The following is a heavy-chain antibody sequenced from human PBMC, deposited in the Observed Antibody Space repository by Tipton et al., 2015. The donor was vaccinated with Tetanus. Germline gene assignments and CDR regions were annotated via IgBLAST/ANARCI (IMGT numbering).Heavy chain of an antibody. Sequence: GLVKPSETLSLTCNVSGGSISGGGYSWSWIRQPPGPGKGLEWIGYIYESGTTHYNPSLKSRVTLSLDTSKNQFSLTLNSVTAADTAFYYCARGNNDFPKKGPFDYWGQGTLVTVS. J-gene: IGHJ4*02. CDR3: ARGNNDFPKKGPFDY. CDR1: GGSISGGGYS. CDR2: IYESGTT. D-gene: IGHD3-3*01. V-gene: IGHV4-30-2*01.